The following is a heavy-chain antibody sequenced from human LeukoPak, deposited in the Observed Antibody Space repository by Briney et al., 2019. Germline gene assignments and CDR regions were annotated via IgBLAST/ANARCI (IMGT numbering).Heavy chain of an antibody. CDR2: ITSSGSTM. V-gene: IGHV3-48*03. Sequence: GGSLRLSCAASGFTFSSYEMNWVRQAPGKGLEWVSYITSSGSTMKYADSVKGRFTISRDSAKNSLYLQMDSLRAEDTAVYYCAREVKGIAFDYWGQGTLVTVSS. CDR3: AREVKGIAFDY. J-gene: IGHJ4*02. CDR1: GFTFSSYE. D-gene: IGHD6-13*01.